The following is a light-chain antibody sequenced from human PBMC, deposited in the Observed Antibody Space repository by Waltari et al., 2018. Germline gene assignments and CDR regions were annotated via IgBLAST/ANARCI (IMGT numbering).Light chain of an antibody. V-gene: IGKV1-39*01. CDR1: QSISNY. Sequence: DIQMTQSPSSLSASIGDRVTITCRASQSISNYLNWYQQKPGKAPKILIYATSRLESGAPSRFSGSGSGTDFTLTISSLQLEDFATYYCQQSCSAPKTFGQGTRVEIK. J-gene: IGKJ1*01. CDR2: ATS. CDR3: QQSCSAPKT.